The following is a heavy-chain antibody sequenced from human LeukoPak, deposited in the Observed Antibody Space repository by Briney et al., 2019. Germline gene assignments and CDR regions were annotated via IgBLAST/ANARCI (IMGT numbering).Heavy chain of an antibody. V-gene: IGHV1-18*01. Sequence: ASVKVSCKASGYTFTSYGISWVRQAPGQGHELMGWISAYNGNTTYAQKLQGRVTMTTDTSTSTAYMELRSLRSDDTAVYYCARDPPYYYYMDVWGKGTTVTISS. CDR1: GYTFTSYG. J-gene: IGHJ6*03. CDR2: ISAYNGNT. CDR3: ARDPPYYYYMDV.